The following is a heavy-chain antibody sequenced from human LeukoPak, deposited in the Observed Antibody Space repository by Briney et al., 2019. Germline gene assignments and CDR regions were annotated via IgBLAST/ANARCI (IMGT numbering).Heavy chain of an antibody. CDR2: IDTSSGTI. J-gene: IGHJ4*02. D-gene: IGHD6-19*01. CDR3: ARDATVGVPGTLYFDH. CDR1: GFTFSSYE. Sequence: PGGSLRLSCAASGFTFSSYEMNWVRQAPGKGLEWVSYIDTSSGTIHYGDSVKGRFTISRDNAKNSLYLQMNSLRAEDTAVYYCARDATVGVPGTLYFDHWGQGILVTVSS. V-gene: IGHV3-48*03.